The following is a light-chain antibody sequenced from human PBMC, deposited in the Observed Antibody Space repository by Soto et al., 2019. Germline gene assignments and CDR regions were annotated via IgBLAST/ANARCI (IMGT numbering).Light chain of an antibody. CDR2: DVS. J-gene: IGLJ1*01. V-gene: IGLV2-14*01. CDR1: SSDVGGYNY. CDR3: SSYTSSSTLGGV. Sequence: QCVLTQPASVSGSPGRSITISCPGTSSDVGGYNYVSWYQQHPGKAPKLMIYDVSNRPSGVSNRFSGSKSGNTASLTISGLQAEDEADYYCSSYTSSSTLGGVFGTGTKVTVL.